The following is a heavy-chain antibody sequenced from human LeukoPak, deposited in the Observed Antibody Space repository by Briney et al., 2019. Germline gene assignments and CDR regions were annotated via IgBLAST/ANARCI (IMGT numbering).Heavy chain of an antibody. CDR3: ARVKESSGSYPTPPHLDY. Sequence: TSETLSLTCSVSGGSIGRYFWSWIRQPPGLGLEWIGYIYYSGYTNYNPSLKSRVTMSVDTSKNQFSLKLGFVTAADTAMYFCARVKESSGSYPTPPHLDYWGQGTLVTVSS. CDR2: IYYSGYT. CDR1: GGSIGRYF. D-gene: IGHD3-22*01. V-gene: IGHV4-59*01. J-gene: IGHJ4*02.